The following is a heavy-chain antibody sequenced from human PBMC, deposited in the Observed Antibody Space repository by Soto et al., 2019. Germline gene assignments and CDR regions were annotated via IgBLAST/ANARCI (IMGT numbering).Heavy chain of an antibody. J-gene: IGHJ5*02. CDR3: ARVIWELPSGHNWFDP. CDR1: GGSISSYY. Sequence: PSETLSLTCTVSGGSISSYYWSWIRQPPGKGLEWIGYIYYSGSTNYNPSLKSRVTISVDTSKNQFSLKLSSVTAADTAVYYCARVIWELPSGHNWFDPSGQGTLVTVPS. D-gene: IGHD1-26*01. CDR2: IYYSGST. V-gene: IGHV4-59*01.